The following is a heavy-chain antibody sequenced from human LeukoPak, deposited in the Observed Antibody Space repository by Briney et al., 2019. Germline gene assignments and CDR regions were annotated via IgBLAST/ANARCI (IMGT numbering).Heavy chain of an antibody. D-gene: IGHD4-17*01. CDR1: SGSLNGYS. Sequence: PSETLSLTCAVSSGSLNGYSWGWIRQPPGKGLEWVGEISHSGITNYNASLKGRVTISLKKSEIQFSLMLSSVTAADTAVYYCTRQSGTVTPIDYWSQGTLVTVSS. V-gene: IGHV4-34*01. CDR2: ISHSGIT. CDR3: TRQSGTVTPIDY. J-gene: IGHJ4*02.